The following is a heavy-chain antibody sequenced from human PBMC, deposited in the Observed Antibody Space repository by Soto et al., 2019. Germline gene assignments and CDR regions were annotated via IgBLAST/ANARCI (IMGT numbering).Heavy chain of an antibody. D-gene: IGHD2-2*01. CDR2: IKSKTDGGTT. V-gene: IGHV3-15*01. J-gene: IGHJ6*02. CDR1: GFTFSNAW. CDR3: TTDRYDIVVVPYGMDV. Sequence: GTLLLSCTASGFTFSNAWMSWVRQAPGKGLEWVGRIKSKTDGGTTDYAAPVKGRFTISRDDSKNTLYMQMNSLKTEDTAVYYCTTDRYDIVVVPYGMDVWGQGTTVTV.